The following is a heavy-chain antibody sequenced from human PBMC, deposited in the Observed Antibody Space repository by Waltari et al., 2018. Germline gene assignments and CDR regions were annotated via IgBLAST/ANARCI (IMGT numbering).Heavy chain of an antibody. D-gene: IGHD1-26*01. J-gene: IGHJ3*01. Sequence: QVQVQESGPGLVMPSERISPTCTVSGGSTNHYFWSWIRQPPGRALECVAYIYHSGNTNCNPSLNSRVTISEDTSENQFSLKLNSVTAADTAVYYCARVGGTYGNSFDLWGEGIMVTVSS. CDR1: GGSTNHYF. V-gene: IGHV4-59*01. CDR3: ARVGGTYGNSFDL. CDR2: IYHSGNT.